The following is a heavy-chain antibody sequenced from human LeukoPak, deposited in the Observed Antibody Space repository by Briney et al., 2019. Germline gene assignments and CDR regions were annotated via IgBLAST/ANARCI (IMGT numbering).Heavy chain of an antibody. Sequence: GESLKISCEGSGYSFTSYWISWVRQMPGKGLEWMGRIDPSDSYTNYSPSFQGHVTISADKSISTAYLQWSSLKASDTAMYYCAATMYYYDSSGYPPYFDYWGQGTLVTVSS. J-gene: IGHJ4*02. CDR3: AATMYYYDSSGYPPYFDY. CDR2: IDPSDSYT. CDR1: GYSFTSYW. D-gene: IGHD3-22*01. V-gene: IGHV5-10-1*01.